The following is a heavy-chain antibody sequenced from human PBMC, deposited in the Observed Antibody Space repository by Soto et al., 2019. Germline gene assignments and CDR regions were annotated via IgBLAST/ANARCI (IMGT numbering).Heavy chain of an antibody. CDR2: IKQDGSET. CDR1: GFTLNTYW. CDR3: AIFCCCWSYSHPHASDF. J-gene: IGHJ3*01. D-gene: IGHD1-26*01. V-gene: IGHV3-7*05. Sequence: GRNLRLSCAASGFTLNTYWMTWVRQAPGKGLEWVANIKQDGSETYYVDSVKGRFTISRDNAKNSLYLQMNSLTTEDTALYSCAIFCCCWSYSHPHASDFCGQGSMVTVSS.